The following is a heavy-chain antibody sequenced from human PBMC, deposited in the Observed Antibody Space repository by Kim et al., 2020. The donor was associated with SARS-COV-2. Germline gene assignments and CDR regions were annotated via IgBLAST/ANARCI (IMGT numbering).Heavy chain of an antibody. V-gene: IGHV3-23*01. D-gene: IGHD3-22*01. J-gene: IGHJ4*02. Sequence: VKGRFTISRDNSKNTLYLQMNSLRAEDTAVYYCAKAPTYYYDSSGYNFDYWGQGTLVTVSS. CDR3: AKAPTYYYDSSGYNFDY.